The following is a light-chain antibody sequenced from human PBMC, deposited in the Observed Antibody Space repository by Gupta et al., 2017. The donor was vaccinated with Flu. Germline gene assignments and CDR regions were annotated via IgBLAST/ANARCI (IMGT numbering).Light chain of an antibody. Sequence: IVLTQSPATQSLSPGERATLSCRASQSVSSYLAWYQQKPGQAPRLLMYDASNRATGTPARFSGSGSGTDFTLTISSLEPEDFAVYYCQQRSDWPRITFGQGARLEIK. V-gene: IGKV3-11*01. CDR2: DAS. CDR3: QQRSDWPRIT. CDR1: QSVSSY. J-gene: IGKJ5*01.